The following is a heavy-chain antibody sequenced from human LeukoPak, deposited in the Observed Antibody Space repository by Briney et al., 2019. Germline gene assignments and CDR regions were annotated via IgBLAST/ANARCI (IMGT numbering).Heavy chain of an antibody. CDR2: INHSGST. D-gene: IGHD1-26*01. CDR3: ARDWYSGNKAFDY. CDR1: GGSFSGYY. V-gene: IGHV4-34*01. Sequence: SETLSLTCAVYGGSFSGYYWSWIRQPPGKGLEWIGEINHSGSTNYNPSLKSRVTISVDTFKNQFSLKLSSVTAADTAVYYCARDWYSGNKAFDYWGQGTLVTVSS. J-gene: IGHJ4*02.